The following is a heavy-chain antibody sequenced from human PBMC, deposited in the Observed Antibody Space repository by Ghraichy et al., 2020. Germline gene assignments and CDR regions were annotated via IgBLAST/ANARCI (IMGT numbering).Heavy chain of an antibody. V-gene: IGHV3-43*01. CDR1: GFTFDDYT. J-gene: IGHJ3*02. CDR2: ISWDGGST. Sequence: GGSLRLSCAASGFTFDDYTMHWVRQAPGKGLEWVSLISWDGGSTYYADSVKGRFTISRDNSKNSLYLQMNSLRTEDTALYYCAKGRRWLQWGAFDIWGQGTMVTVSS. CDR3: AKGRRWLQWGAFDI. D-gene: IGHD5-24*01.